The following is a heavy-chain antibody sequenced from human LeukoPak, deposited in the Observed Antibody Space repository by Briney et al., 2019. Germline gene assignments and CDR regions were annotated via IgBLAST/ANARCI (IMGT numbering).Heavy chain of an antibody. CDR2: IWHDGSAQ. V-gene: IGHV3-33*06. CDR1: GSSLSTYG. CDR3: AKDGKGGWSGYLDY. J-gene: IGHJ4*02. D-gene: IGHD6-19*01. Sequence: GGSLRLACSASGSSLSTYGIHWVRQAPGKGLDWVAVIWHDGSAQFYGDSVKGRFSISRDDSKSTVYLQMDSLRVEDTAVYYCAKDGKGGWSGYLDYWGQGTLVTVS.